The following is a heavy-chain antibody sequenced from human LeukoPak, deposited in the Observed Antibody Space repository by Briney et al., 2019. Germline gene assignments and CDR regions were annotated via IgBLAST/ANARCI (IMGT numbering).Heavy chain of an antibody. CDR3: ARGQEFDDGVFDS. D-gene: IGHD1-1*01. CDR1: GFSFSSFA. J-gene: IGHJ4*02. Sequence: GGSLRLSCAASGFSFSSFAMTWVRQAPGKGLEWVLTIRSNGATAYNADSVKGRFTISRDNSKNTVYLQMNSLRVEDTAIYYCARGQEFDDGVFDSWGQGTLVTVSS. CDR2: IRSNGATA. V-gene: IGHV3-23*01.